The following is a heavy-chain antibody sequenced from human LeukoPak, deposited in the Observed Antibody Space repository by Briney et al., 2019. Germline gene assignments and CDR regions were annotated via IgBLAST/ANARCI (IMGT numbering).Heavy chain of an antibody. CDR2: INPNSGGT. CDR1: GYTFTGYY. J-gene: IGHJ6*03. CDR3: ARAGYYDSSGYGVDYYYYYMDV. Sequence: ASVTVSCKASGYTFTGYYMHWVRQAPGQGLEWMGWINPNSGGTNYAQKFQGRVTMTRDTSISTAYMELSRLRSDDTAVYYCARAGYYDSSGYGVDYYYYYMDVWGKGTTVTVSS. V-gene: IGHV1-2*02. D-gene: IGHD3-22*01.